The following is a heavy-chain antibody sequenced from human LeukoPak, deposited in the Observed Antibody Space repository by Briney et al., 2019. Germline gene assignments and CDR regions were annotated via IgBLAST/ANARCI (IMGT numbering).Heavy chain of an antibody. CDR2: ISGSDGST. J-gene: IGHJ4*02. V-gene: IGHV3-23*01. CDR3: AKDLDYDSSGYYLDF. CDR1: GGSISSGGYS. Sequence: LSLTCAVSGGSISSGGYSWSWVRQAPGKGLEWVSAISGSDGSTYYADSVKGRFTISRDNSKNTLYLQMNSLGADDTAVYYCAKDLDYDSSGYYLDFWGQGTLVTVSS. D-gene: IGHD3-22*01.